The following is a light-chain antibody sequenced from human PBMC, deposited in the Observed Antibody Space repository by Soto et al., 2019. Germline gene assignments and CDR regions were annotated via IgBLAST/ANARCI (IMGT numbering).Light chain of an antibody. V-gene: IGLV3-21*02. CDR2: DYN. CDR1: NIGSIS. CDR3: QVWDSSSDQYV. Sequence: SYELTQPPSVSVAPGQTARITCGGDNIGSISVHWYQQKPGQAPVLVVYDYNDRPSGIPARFSGSNSGNTATLTISRVEAGDEADYYCQVWDSSSDQYVFGTGTKVTVL. J-gene: IGLJ1*01.